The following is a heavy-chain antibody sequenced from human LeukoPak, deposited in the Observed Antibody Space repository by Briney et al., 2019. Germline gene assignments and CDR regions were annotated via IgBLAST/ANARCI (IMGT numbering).Heavy chain of an antibody. CDR3: ARQSYDSSGYFNWFDP. D-gene: IGHD3-22*01. J-gene: IGHJ5*02. V-gene: IGHV3-74*01. CDR1: GFTFSSYW. Sequence: SGGSLRLSCAASGFTFSSYWMHCVRQAPGKGLVWVSRINTDGSSTSYADSVKGRFTISRDNAKNTLYLQMNSLRAEDTAVYYCARQSYDSSGYFNWFDPWGQGTLVTVSS. CDR2: INTDGSST.